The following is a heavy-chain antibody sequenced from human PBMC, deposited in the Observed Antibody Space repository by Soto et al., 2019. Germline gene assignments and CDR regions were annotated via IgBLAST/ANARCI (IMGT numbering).Heavy chain of an antibody. V-gene: IGHV3-7*01. CDR2: IKQDGSEE. CDR1: GFTFSSYW. CDR3: ARDNWDDY. Sequence: EVQLVESGGGLVQPGGSLRLSCAASGFTFSSYWMSWVRQAPGKGLEWVANIKQDGSEEYYVDSVKGRFTISRDNAKNSLILQMNSLSVEDTAVYYCARDNWDDYWGQGTLVTVSS. J-gene: IGHJ4*02. D-gene: IGHD7-27*01.